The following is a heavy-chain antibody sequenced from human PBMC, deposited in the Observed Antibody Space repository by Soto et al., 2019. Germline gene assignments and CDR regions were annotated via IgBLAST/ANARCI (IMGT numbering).Heavy chain of an antibody. CDR3: AWRAPPMDV. CDR1: GYTFTSYV. Sequence: QVQLVQSGAEVKKPGASVKGSCKASGYTFTSYVISWGRQAPGQGLEWMGWIGAYNGNTKYAQKLQGRVTMTTDKSTSTAYMELRSLRSDDTAVYYCAWRAPPMDVWGQGTTVTVSS. J-gene: IGHJ6*02. CDR2: IGAYNGNT. V-gene: IGHV1-18*01.